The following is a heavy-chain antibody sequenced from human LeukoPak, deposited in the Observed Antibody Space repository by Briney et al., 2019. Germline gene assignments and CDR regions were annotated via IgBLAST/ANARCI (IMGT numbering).Heavy chain of an antibody. Sequence: GGSLRLSCAASGFTFSSYWMHWVRQAPGKGLVWVSRIYNDGSRTSYADSVKGRFTISRDNAKSTLYLQMNSLRVEDTAVYYCARVRVGSGTSHAADAFDIWGQGTMVTVST. CDR2: IYNDGSRT. CDR3: ARVRVGSGTSHAADAFDI. D-gene: IGHD1-26*01. J-gene: IGHJ3*02. V-gene: IGHV3-74*01. CDR1: GFTFSSYW.